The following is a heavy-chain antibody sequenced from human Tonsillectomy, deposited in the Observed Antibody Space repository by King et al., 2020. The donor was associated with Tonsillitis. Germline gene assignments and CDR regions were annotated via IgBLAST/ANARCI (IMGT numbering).Heavy chain of an antibody. CDR3: AKVSRYYDILPGYYGVEYFDY. J-gene: IGHJ4*02. D-gene: IGHD3-9*01. V-gene: IGHV3-23*04. CDR1: GFTFSSYA. CDR2: ISGSGGST. Sequence: VQLVESGGGLVQPGGSLRLSCAASGFTFSSYAMSWVRQAPGKGLEWVSAISGSGGSTYYADSVKGRFTISRDNSKNTLYLQMNSLRAEDTAVYYCAKVSRYYDILPGYYGVEYFDYRGQGTLVTVSS.